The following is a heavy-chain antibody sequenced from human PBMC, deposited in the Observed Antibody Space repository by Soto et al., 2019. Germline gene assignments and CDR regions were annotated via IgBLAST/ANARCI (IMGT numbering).Heavy chain of an antibody. CDR1: GGSISSGGYF. D-gene: IGHD4-17*01. J-gene: IGHJ4*02. V-gene: IGHV4-31*03. CDR3: ARSSQSTVNTFDY. Sequence: PSETLSLTCTVSGGSISSGGYFWSWIRQPPGKGLEWIGNIFYSGTTYYNPSLKSRVTISVDTSKNQFSLKLSSVTAADTAVYYCARSSQSTVNTFDYWGQGTLVTVSS. CDR2: IFYSGTT.